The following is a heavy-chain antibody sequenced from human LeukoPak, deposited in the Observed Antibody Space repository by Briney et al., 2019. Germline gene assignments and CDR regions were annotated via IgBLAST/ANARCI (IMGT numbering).Heavy chain of an antibody. V-gene: IGHV3-30*02. J-gene: IGHJ4*02. CDR3: AKPAISSRGWYYDY. D-gene: IGHD6-19*01. CDR1: GFTFGSYG. CDR2: IRYDGSNK. Sequence: GGSLRLSCAASGFTFGSYGMHWVRQAPGKGLEWVAFIRYDGSNKYYADSVKGRFTISRDNSKNTLYLQMNSLRAEDTAVYYCAKPAISSRGWYYDYWGQGTLVTVSS.